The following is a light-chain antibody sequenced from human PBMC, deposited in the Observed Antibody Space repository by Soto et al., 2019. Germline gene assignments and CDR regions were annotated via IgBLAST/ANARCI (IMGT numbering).Light chain of an antibody. CDR1: QSVFHTSYNRNY. J-gene: IGKJ2*03. Sequence: DIVMTQSPDSLAVALGERATINCKSSQSVFHTSYNRNYLAWYLQKPGQPPKVLMYWASTRESGVPDRLSGSGSGTDFTLTITSLQPTDVAVYDCQQYYSRPYSFGQGTKLEIK. CDR3: QQYYSRPYS. V-gene: IGKV4-1*01. CDR2: WAS.